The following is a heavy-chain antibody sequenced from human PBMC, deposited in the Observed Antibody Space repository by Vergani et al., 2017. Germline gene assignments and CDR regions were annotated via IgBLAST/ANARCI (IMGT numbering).Heavy chain of an antibody. CDR2: INPSGGHT. D-gene: IGHD3-9*01. Sequence: QVQVMQSGAEVKQSGASVKVSCKTSGYTFSNYYMHWVRQAPGQGLEWMGIINPSGGHTNYAQKFQGRVTMTRDTSTSTVYMELSSLRSEDTAIYYCARGDYGILTGYRYWGQGTLVTVSA. CDR1: GYTFSNYY. V-gene: IGHV1-46*03. J-gene: IGHJ4*02. CDR3: ARGDYGILTGYRY.